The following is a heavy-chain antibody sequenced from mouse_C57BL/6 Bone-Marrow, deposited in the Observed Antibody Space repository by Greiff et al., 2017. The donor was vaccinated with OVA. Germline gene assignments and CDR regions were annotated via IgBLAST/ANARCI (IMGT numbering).Heavy chain of an antibody. CDR2: INPSTGGT. CDR1: GYSFTGYY. J-gene: IGHJ1*03. Sequence: EVQVVESGPELVKPGASVKISCKASGYSFTGYYMNWVKQSPEKSLEWIGEINPSTGGTTYNQKFKAKATLTVDKSSSTAYMQLKSLTSEDSAVYYCARNYYGSRWYFDVWGTGTTVTVSS. V-gene: IGHV1-42*01. D-gene: IGHD1-1*01. CDR3: ARNYYGSRWYFDV.